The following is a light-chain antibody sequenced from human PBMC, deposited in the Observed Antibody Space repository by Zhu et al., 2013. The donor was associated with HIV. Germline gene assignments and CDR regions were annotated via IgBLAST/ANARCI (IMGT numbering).Light chain of an antibody. CDR2: DGS. Sequence: AVQLTQSPSSLSASVGDTITISCRASQDIKNGLAWYQQKPGNPPNLLIYDGSTLESGVPYRFSGSGSGTDFTLTINSLQPEDFATYYCQQFNSYPVTFGAGTTL. V-gene: IGKV1-13*02. CDR3: QQFNSYPVT. J-gene: IGKJ4*01. CDR1: QDIKNG.